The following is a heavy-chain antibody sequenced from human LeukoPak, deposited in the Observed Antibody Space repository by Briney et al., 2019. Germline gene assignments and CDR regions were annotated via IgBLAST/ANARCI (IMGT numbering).Heavy chain of an antibody. CDR2: INPNSGGT. Sequence: ASVKVSCKASGYTFTSYYMHWVRQAPGQGLEWMGWINPNSGGTNYAQKFQGRVTMTRDTSISTAYMELSRLRSDDTAVYYCASTTMIVVVLDYWGQGTLVTVSS. D-gene: IGHD3-22*01. J-gene: IGHJ4*02. CDR3: ASTTMIVVVLDY. V-gene: IGHV1-2*02. CDR1: GYTFTSYY.